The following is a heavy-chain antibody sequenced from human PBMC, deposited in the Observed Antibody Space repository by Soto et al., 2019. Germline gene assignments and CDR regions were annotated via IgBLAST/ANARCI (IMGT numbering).Heavy chain of an antibody. J-gene: IGHJ6*02. CDR3: AREGVAPYYYYGMDG. Sequence: ASVKVSCKASGYTFVTYAMHWVRQAPGQRLEWMGWINAGNGNTKYSQKFQGRVTITRDTSASTAYMELSSLRSEDTAVYYCAREGVAPYYYYGMDGWGQGTPVTVSS. D-gene: IGHD5-12*01. CDR1: GYTFVTYA. V-gene: IGHV1-3*01. CDR2: INAGNGNT.